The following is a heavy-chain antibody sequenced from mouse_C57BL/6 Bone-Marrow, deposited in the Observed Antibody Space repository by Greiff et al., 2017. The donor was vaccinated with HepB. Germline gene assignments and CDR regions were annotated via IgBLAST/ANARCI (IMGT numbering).Heavy chain of an antibody. CDR2: IYPGDGDT. J-gene: IGHJ3*01. D-gene: IGHD2-1*01. V-gene: IGHV1-82*01. CDR1: GYAFSSSW. Sequence: QVHVKQSGPELVKPGASVKISCKASGYAFSSSWMNWVKQRPGKGLEWIGRIYPGDGDTNYNVKFKGKATLTADKSSSTAYMQLSSLTSEDSAVYFCANFYPWFAYWGQGTLVTVSA. CDR3: ANFYPWFAY.